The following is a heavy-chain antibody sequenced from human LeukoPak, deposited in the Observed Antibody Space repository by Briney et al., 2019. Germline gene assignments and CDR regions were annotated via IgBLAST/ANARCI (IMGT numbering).Heavy chain of an antibody. J-gene: IGHJ4*02. D-gene: IGHD4-17*01. CDR1: GFTFDDYG. CDR2: INWNGGST. CDR3: ARGDYGEHFDY. V-gene: IGHV3-20*04. Sequence: PGGSLRLTCAASGFTFDDYGMSWVRQAPGKGLKWVSGINWNGGSTGYADSVKGRFTISRDNAKNSLYLQMNSLRAEETALYFCARGDYGEHFDYWGQGTLVTVSS.